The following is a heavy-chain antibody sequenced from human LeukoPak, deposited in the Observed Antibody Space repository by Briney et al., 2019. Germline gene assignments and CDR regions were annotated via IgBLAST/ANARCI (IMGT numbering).Heavy chain of an antibody. V-gene: IGHV3-30*18. D-gene: IGHD6-19*01. CDR3: AKDKNSGWCDY. Sequence: GGSLRLSCAASGFTFTNYWMNWVRQAPGKGLEWVAVISYDGSNKYYADSVKGRFTISRDNSKNTLYPQMNSLRAEDTAVYYCAKDKNSGWCDYWGQGTLVTVSS. J-gene: IGHJ4*02. CDR2: ISYDGSNK. CDR1: GFTFTNYW.